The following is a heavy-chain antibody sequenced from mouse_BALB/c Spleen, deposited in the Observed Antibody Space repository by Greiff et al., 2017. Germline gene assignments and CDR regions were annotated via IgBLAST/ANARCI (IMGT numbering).Heavy chain of an antibody. Sequence: DVMLVESGGGLVKPGGSLKLSCAASGFTFSDYYMYWVRQTPEKRLEWVATISDGGSYTYYPDSVKGRFTISRDNAKNNLYLQMSSLKSEDTAMYYCARVDGNYTPFAYWGQGTLVTVSA. D-gene: IGHD2-1*01. CDR3: ARVDGNYTPFAY. V-gene: IGHV5-4*02. CDR2: ISDGGSYT. J-gene: IGHJ3*01. CDR1: GFTFSDYY.